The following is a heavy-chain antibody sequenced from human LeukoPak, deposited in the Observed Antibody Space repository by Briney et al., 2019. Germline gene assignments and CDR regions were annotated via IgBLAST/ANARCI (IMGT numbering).Heavy chain of an antibody. V-gene: IGHV4-59*01. J-gene: IGHJ3*02. D-gene: IGHD6-19*01. CDR1: GGSISSYY. CDR3: ARVHSSGWFDAFDI. CDR2: IYYSGST. Sequence: SETLSLTCTVSGGSISSYYWSWIRQPPGKGLEWIGYIYYSGSTNYNPSLKSRVTISVDTSKNQFSLKLSSVTAADTAVHYCARVHSSGWFDAFDIWGQGTMVTVSS.